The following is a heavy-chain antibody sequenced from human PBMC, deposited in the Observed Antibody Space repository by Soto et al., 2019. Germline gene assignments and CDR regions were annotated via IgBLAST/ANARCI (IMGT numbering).Heavy chain of an antibody. Sequence: SGGSLRLSCAASGCTVSSNYMSCVRQAPGKGLEWVSVIYSGGSTYYADSVKGRFTISRDNSKNMAFLEIHSLKTEDTAVYYCARQGVALDLDFWSQGNLVTVSS. CDR1: GCTVSSNY. J-gene: IGHJ4*02. CDR3: ARQGVALDLDF. CDR2: IYSGGST. V-gene: IGHV3-66*04. D-gene: IGHD2-21*01.